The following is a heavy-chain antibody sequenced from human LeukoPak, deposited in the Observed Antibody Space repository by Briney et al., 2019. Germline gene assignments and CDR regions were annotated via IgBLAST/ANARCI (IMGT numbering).Heavy chain of an antibody. J-gene: IGHJ5*02. CDR3: ARGAVVVPAAIVDDWFDP. D-gene: IGHD2-2*01. V-gene: IGHV1-2*02. Sequence: ASVKVSCKASGYTFTGYYMHWVRQAPGQGLEWMGWINPNSGGTNHAQKFQGRVTMTRDTSISTAYMELSRLRSDDTAVYYCARGAVVVPAAIVDDWFDPWGQGTLVTVSS. CDR2: INPNSGGT. CDR1: GYTFTGYY.